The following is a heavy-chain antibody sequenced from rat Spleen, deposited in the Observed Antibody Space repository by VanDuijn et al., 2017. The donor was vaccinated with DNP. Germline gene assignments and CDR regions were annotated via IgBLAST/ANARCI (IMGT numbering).Heavy chain of an antibody. CDR3: AGRPPPTRGPFDY. V-gene: IGHV5-25*01. CDR1: GFTFSDYY. CDR2: ITNGGGAT. Sequence: EVQLVESDGGLVQPGRSLKLSCAASGFTFSDYYMAWVRQAPTKGLEWVASITNGGGATYYRDSVKGRFTISRDNGKSTLYLQMDSLRSEDTATYYCAGRPPPTRGPFDYWGQGVTVTVSS. J-gene: IGHJ2*01. D-gene: IGHD1-4*01.